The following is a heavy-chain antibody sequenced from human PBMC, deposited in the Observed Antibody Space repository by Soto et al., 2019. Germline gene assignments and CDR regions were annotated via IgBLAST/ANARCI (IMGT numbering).Heavy chain of an antibody. CDR2: IIPIFGTA. Sequence: QVQLVQSGAEVKKPGSSVKVSCKASGGTFSSYAISWVRQAPGQGIEWMGGIIPIFGTANYAQKFQGRVTITADESTSTAYMELSSLRSEDTAVYYCARAASLAAHPRLAFGMDVWGQGTTVTVSS. J-gene: IGHJ6*02. V-gene: IGHV1-69*12. CDR1: GGTFSSYA. CDR3: ARAASLAAHPRLAFGMDV. D-gene: IGHD6-6*01.